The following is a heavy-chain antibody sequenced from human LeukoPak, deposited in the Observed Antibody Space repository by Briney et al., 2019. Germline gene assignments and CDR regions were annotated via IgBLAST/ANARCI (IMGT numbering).Heavy chain of an antibody. V-gene: IGHV1-2*02. CDR2: INPNSGAT. CDR1: GYTFTDYY. J-gene: IGHJ6*02. D-gene: IGHD1-26*01. Sequence: ASVKVSCKASGYTFTDYYLHWVRQAPGQGLEWMGWINPNSGATNYAQKFQGRVTMTRDTSISTVYMELSRLRSDDTAVYYCASLGATTIYYYGMDVWGQGTTVTVSS. CDR3: ASLGATTIYYYGMDV.